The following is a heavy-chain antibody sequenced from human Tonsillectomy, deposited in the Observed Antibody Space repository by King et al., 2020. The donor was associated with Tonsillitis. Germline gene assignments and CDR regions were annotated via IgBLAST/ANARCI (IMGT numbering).Heavy chain of an antibody. V-gene: IGHV3-33*08. CDR3: ARDGVSYYYMDV. CDR2: IWYNGSNK. Sequence: VQLVESGGGVVQPGRSLRLSCAASGFTFSSYGMHWVRQAPGKGLEWVAVIWYNGSNKYYVDSVKGRFTISRDNSKNTLYLQMNSLGAEDTAVYYCARDGVSYYYMDVWGKGTTVTVSS. CDR1: GFTFSSYG. D-gene: IGHD3-16*01. J-gene: IGHJ6*03.